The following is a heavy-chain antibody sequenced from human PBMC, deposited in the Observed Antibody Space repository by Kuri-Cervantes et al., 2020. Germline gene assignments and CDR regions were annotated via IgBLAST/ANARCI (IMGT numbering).Heavy chain of an antibody. J-gene: IGHJ4*02. CDR2: ISYDGSNK. CDR1: GFTFSSYA. CDR3: ARDRSLYGDYAWH. Sequence: GESLKISCAAPGFTFSSYAMHWVRQAPGKGLEWVAVISYDGSNKYYADSVKGRFTISRDNSKNTLYLQMNSLRAEDTAVYYCARDRSLYGDYAWHWGQGTLVTVSS. D-gene: IGHD4-17*01. V-gene: IGHV3-30-3*01.